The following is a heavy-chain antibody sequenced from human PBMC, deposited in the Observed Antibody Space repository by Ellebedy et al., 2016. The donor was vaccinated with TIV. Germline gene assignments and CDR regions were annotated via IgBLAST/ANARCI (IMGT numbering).Heavy chain of an antibody. Sequence: GESLKISCAASGFTFNEFHMSWVRQAPGKGLEWVSFISISGSHTKYAESVRGRFTISRDNSKNTLYLQMDSLRADDTAVYYCARDRGYEGLWGQGTLVVVSS. V-gene: IGHV3-11*06. CDR2: ISISGSHT. CDR3: ARDRGYEGL. J-gene: IGHJ4*02. CDR1: GFTFNEFH. D-gene: IGHD5-12*01.